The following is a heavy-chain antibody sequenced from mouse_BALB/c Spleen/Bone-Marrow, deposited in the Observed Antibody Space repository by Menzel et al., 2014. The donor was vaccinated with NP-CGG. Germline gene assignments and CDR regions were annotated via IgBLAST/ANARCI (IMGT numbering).Heavy chain of an antibody. CDR2: INPSTDYT. V-gene: IGHV1-7*01. CDR1: GYTFTSYW. CDR3: AKRAYGGSYGYAY. Sequence: QVQLQQSGAELAKPGASLKMSCKASGYTFTSYWMHWVKQRPGQGLEWIGYINPSTDYTEYNQKFKDKATLTADKSSSAEFMRLSGVSSEGSAVYFSAKRAYGGSYGYAYWGQGALVTVSA. J-gene: IGHJ3*01. D-gene: IGHD1-1*01.